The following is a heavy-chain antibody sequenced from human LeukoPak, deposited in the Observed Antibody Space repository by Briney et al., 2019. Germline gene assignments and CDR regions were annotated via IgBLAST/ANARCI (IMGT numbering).Heavy chain of an antibody. CDR1: GFTFSSYW. J-gene: IGHJ4*02. CDR3: AREFAGRFGEFDY. V-gene: IGHV3-74*03. Sequence: GGSLRLSCAASGFTFSSYWMHWVRQAPGKGLVWVSRNSDGSSITYADSVKGRFTISRDNAKNTLYLQMNSLRVEDTAVYYCAREFAGRFGEFDYWGQGTLVTVSS. CDR2: NSDGSSI. D-gene: IGHD3-10*01.